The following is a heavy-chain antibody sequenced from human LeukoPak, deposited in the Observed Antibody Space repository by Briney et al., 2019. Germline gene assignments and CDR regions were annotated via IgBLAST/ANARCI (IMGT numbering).Heavy chain of an antibody. CDR3: ARGYSGSYYPDYGMDV. CDR2: INPNSGGT. V-gene: IGHV1-2*06. CDR1: GYTFTGYY. D-gene: IGHD1-26*01. Sequence: EASVEVSCKASGYTFTGYYMHWVRQAPGQGLEWMGRINPNSGGTNYAQKFQGRVTMTRDTSISTVYMELSRLRSDDTAVYYCARGYSGSYYPDYGMDVWGQGTTVTVSS. J-gene: IGHJ6*02.